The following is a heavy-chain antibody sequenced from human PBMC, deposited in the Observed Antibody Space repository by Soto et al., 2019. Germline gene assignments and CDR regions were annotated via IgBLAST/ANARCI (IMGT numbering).Heavy chain of an antibody. J-gene: IGHJ1*01. CDR2: ISSISSTI. Sequence: PGGSLRLSCAVSGFTFNTYSMNWVRQAPGKGLEWVSYISSISSTIYYADSVKARFTISRDNAKNSLYLQMNSLRAEDTAVYYCARDSVGHCTSTSCYAGYFQHWGQGTLVTVSS. CDR1: GFTFNTYS. CDR3: ARDSVGHCTSTSCYAGYFQH. D-gene: IGHD2-2*01. V-gene: IGHV3-48*01.